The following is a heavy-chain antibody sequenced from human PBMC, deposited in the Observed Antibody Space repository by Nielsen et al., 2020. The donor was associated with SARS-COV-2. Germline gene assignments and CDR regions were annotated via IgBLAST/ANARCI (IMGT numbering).Heavy chain of an antibody. CDR3: ATGTFYFYYGMDV. J-gene: IGHJ6*02. CDR1: GFTFSSYG. V-gene: IGHV3-NL1*01. Sequence: GESLKISCAASGFTFSSYGMHWVRQAPGKGLEWVSGTSASGASTYYADSVKGRFSISRDNSRNTLYLQMNSLRAEDTAMYYCATGTFYFYYGMDVWGQGTTVTVSS. CDR2: TSASGAST. D-gene: IGHD3-16*01.